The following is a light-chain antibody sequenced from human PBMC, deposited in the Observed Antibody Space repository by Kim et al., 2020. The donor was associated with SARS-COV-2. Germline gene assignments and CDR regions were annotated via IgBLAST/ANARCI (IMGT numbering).Light chain of an antibody. V-gene: IGKV3-15*01. CDR3: QQYNNWPYT. Sequence: SVSQGEIHTLSCRACQGLSSNLTWYQQKPGQAPRLLIYGASNRGTGVPARFSGSGSGTEFTLTISSLQSEDFAVYYCQQYNNWPYTFGQGTKLEI. CDR1: QGLSSN. CDR2: GAS. J-gene: IGKJ2*01.